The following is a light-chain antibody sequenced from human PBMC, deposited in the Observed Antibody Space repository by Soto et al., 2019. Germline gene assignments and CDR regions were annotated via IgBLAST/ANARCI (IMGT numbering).Light chain of an antibody. J-gene: IGLJ3*02. CDR3: CSYAGGSTWV. Sequence: QSALTQPASVSGSIGQSITISCTGTSSDVGSYNLVSWYQQHPAKAPKFMIYEVSKRPSGVSNRFSGSKSGNTASLTISGLQAEDEADYYCCSYAGGSTWVFGGGTKLTVL. V-gene: IGLV2-23*02. CDR2: EVS. CDR1: SSDVGSYNL.